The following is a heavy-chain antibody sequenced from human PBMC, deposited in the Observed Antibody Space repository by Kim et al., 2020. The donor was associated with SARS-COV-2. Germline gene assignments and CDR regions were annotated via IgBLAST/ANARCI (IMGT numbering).Heavy chain of an antibody. J-gene: IGHJ6*02. V-gene: IGHV1-18*04. Sequence: ASVKVSCKASGYIFTSYGISWVRQAPGQGLKWMGWISAYNGNTNYAQKLQGRVTMTTDTSTSTAYMELRSLRSDDTAVYYCAREGGYSSSWYHPYYYGMDVWGQGTTGTVSS. CDR3: AREGGYSSSWYHPYYYGMDV. CDR2: ISAYNGNT. CDR1: GYIFTSYG. D-gene: IGHD6-13*01.